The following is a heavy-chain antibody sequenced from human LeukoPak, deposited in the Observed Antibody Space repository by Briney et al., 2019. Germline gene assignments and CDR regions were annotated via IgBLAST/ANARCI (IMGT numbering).Heavy chain of an antibody. V-gene: IGHV3-21*01. CDR2: ISSSSSYI. CDR1: GFTFSSYS. CDR3: ASNGAYGNNYFDY. D-gene: IGHD1/OR15-1a*01. J-gene: IGHJ4*02. Sequence: GRSLRLSCAASGFTFSSYSMNWVRQAPGKGLEWVSSISSSSSYIYYADSVKGRFTISRDNAKNSLYLQVNSLRAEDTAVYYCASNGAYGNNYFDYWGQGTLVTVSS.